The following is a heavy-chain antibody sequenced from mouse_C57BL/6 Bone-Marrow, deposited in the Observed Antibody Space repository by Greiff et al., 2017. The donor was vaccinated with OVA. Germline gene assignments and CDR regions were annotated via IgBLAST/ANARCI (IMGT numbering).Heavy chain of an antibody. CDR2: ISSGSSTI. Sequence: DVKLVESGGGLVKPGGSLKLSCAASGFTFSDYGMHWVRQAPEKGLEWVAYISSGSSTIYYADTVKGRFTITRDNAKNTLFLQMTSLKSEDTAMYYCARQGDMDYWGQGTSVTVSS. J-gene: IGHJ4*01. V-gene: IGHV5-17*03. CDR1: GFTFSDYG. CDR3: ARQGDMDY.